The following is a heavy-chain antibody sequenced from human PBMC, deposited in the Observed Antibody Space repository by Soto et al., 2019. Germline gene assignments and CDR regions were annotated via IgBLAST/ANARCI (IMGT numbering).Heavy chain of an antibody. CDR1: GFTVSGYA. D-gene: IGHD2-2*01. CDR3: AKKCTSCSSPSFDP. J-gene: IGHJ5*02. V-gene: IGHV3-23*01. Sequence: GGSLSLSCEASGFTVSGYAMSWFRQAPGKGLEWVSAISGSGGSTYYADSVKGRFTISRDNSKNTLYLQMNSLRAEDTAVYYCAKKCTSCSSPSFDPWGQGTLVTVSS. CDR2: ISGSGGST.